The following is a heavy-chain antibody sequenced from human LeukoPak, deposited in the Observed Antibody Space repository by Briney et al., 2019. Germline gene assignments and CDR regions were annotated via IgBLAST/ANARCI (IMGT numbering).Heavy chain of an antibody. Sequence: SETLSLTCSVSGGSVRSRDFYWVWLRQPPGKGPEWIGSFYYSGSTYYNPSLKSRVTISVDTSKNQFSLKLSSVTAADTAVYYCARLRVTMVRGGSDNWFDPWGQGTLVTVSS. CDR3: ARLRVTMVRGGSDNWFDP. V-gene: IGHV4-39*07. CDR2: FYYSGST. CDR1: GGSVRSRDFY. J-gene: IGHJ5*02. D-gene: IGHD3-10*01.